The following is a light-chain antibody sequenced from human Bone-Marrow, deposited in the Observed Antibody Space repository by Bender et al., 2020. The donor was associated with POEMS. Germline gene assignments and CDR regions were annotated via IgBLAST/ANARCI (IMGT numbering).Light chain of an antibody. CDR2: GYN. CDR3: QSYDNSLGGWV. Sequence: QSVLTQPPSVSGAPGQRVTISCTGSSSNTGSGYDINWYQHLPGTAPKLLIYGYNNRPSGVPDRFSGSKSGTSASLAISGLQFEDEADYYCQSYDNSLGGWVFGGGTKLTVL. V-gene: IGLV1-40*01. CDR1: SSNTGSGYD. J-gene: IGLJ3*02.